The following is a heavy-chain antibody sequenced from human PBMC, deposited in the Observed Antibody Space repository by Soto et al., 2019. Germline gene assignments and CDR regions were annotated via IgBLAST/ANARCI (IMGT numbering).Heavy chain of an antibody. CDR1: GFTFSSYA. Sequence: QVQLVESGGGVVQPGRSLRLSCAASGFTFSSYAMHWVRQAPGKGLEWVAVISYDGSNKYYAGSVKGRFTISRDNSKNTLYLQMNSLRAEDTAVYYCARDPVAGTTETLYGMDVWGQGTTVTVSS. CDR2: ISYDGSNK. J-gene: IGHJ6*02. V-gene: IGHV3-30-3*01. D-gene: IGHD6-19*01. CDR3: ARDPVAGTTETLYGMDV.